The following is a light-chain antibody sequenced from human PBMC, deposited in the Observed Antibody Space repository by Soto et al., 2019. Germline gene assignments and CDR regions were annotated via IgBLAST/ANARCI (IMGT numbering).Light chain of an antibody. CDR2: DDF. CDR3: QVWDSGSDHYV. V-gene: IGLV3-21*02. CDR1: DIGSKS. Sequence: SYELAQPPSVSVAPGQTAKISCGGEDIGSKSVHWYRQRPGQAPVLVVFDDFDRPSAIPERFSGSNSGNTATLTISRVEAGDEADYYCQVWDSGSDHYVFGTGTKLTVL. J-gene: IGLJ1*01.